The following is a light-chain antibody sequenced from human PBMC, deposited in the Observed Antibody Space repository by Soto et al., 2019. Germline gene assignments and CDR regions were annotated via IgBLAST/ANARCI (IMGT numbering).Light chain of an antibody. CDR1: SGDVGNYNL. V-gene: IGLV2-23*01. CDR3: CSYLGSSTV. Sequence: QSVLTQPASVSGSPGQSITISCTGVSGDVGNYNLVSWYQQHPAKAPKLFIYEDDKRPSGVSNRFSGSKSGDTASLTISGLQSEDEAAYYCCSYLGSSTVFGGGTQLTVL. CDR2: EDD. J-gene: IGLJ7*01.